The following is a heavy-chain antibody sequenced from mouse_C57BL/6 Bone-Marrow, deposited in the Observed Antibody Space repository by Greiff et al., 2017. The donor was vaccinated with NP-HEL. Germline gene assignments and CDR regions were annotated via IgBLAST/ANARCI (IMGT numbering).Heavy chain of an antibody. CDR1: GFSFNTYA. V-gene: IGHV10-1*01. CDR2: IRSKSNNYAT. D-gene: IGHD1-2*01. CDR3: VRDCHYYGRFAY. Sequence: EVKLVESGGGLVQPKGSLKLSCAASGFSFNTYAMNWVRQAPGKGLEWVARIRSKSNNYATYYADSVKDRFTISRDNSESMLYLQMNNLKTEDTAVYYCVRDCHYYGRFAYWGQGTLVTVSA. J-gene: IGHJ3*01.